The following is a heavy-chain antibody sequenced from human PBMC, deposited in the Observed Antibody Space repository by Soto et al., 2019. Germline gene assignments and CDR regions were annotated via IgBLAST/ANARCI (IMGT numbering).Heavy chain of an antibody. J-gene: IGHJ4*02. CDR2: VSGNSGSS. CDR1: GFTFNNYA. V-gene: IGHV3-23*01. Sequence: EVQLLESGGGLVQPGGSLRLSCAASGFTFNNYAMSWVRQAAGKGLEWVSVVSGNSGSSGYADSVKGRFTISRDNSKNTLYLQMNSLRDEDTAVYYCAKVIVVIAAAGDYFDYWGQGILVTVSS. D-gene: IGHD2-15*01. CDR3: AKVIVVIAAAGDYFDY.